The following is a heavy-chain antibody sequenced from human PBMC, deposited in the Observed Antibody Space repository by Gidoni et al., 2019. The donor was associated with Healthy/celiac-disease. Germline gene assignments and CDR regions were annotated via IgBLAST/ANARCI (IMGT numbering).Heavy chain of an antibody. CDR1: GFTFSSYA. CDR2: ISYDGSNK. Sequence: QVQLVESGGGVVKPGRSLRLCCAASGFTFSSYAMPWVRQASGKGLEWVAVISYDGSNKYYADSVKGRFTISRYNSKNTLYLQMNSLRAEDTAVYYCARSLDAFDIWGQGTMVTVSS. J-gene: IGHJ3*02. V-gene: IGHV3-30-3*01. CDR3: ARSLDAFDI.